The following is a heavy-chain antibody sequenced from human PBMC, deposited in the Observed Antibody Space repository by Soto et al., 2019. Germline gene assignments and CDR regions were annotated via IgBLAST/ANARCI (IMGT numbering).Heavy chain of an antibody. CDR1: AFAFSRSA. J-gene: IGHJ5*02. CDR3: AKGLSGSGAYQYFDP. V-gene: IGHV3-23*01. D-gene: IGHD3-10*01. Sequence: EVQLLESGGGLVQPGGSLRLSCAASAFAFSRSAMNWVRQTPGKGLEWVSAISGNGDRTFYADSVKGRVTISRDNSKNTLYLEMSSLRVEDTAVYYCAKGLSGSGAYQYFDPWGQGTLVTVSS. CDR2: ISGNGDRT.